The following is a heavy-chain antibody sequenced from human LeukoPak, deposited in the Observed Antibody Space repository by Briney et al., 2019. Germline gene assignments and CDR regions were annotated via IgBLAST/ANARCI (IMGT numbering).Heavy chain of an antibody. CDR3: ARGGGYDRAFDI. J-gene: IGHJ3*02. CDR2: IYYSGST. V-gene: IGHV4-31*03. Sequence: PSETLSLTGTVSGGSISSGGYDWSWIRQHPGKGLEWIGYIYYSGSTYYNPSLKSRVTISVDTSKNQFSLKLSSVTAADTAVYYCARGGGYDRAFDIWGQGTMVTVSS. CDR1: GGSISSGGYD. D-gene: IGHD5-12*01.